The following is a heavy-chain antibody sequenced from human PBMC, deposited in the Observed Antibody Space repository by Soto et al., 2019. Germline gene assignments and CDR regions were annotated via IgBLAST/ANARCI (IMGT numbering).Heavy chain of an antibody. CDR1: GFTFSNFA. CDR2: IWYDGSNE. V-gene: IGHV3-33*06. Sequence: QVQLVESGGGVVQPGRSLRLSCAASGFTFSNFAMHWVRQAPGKGLEWVAIIWYDGSNEYYADSVKGRFTISRDNSRNTLYLQRSSLRAEDTAVYYCAKNRYPGIAAAGTTLDYWGQGTLVTVSS. D-gene: IGHD6-13*01. CDR3: AKNRYPGIAAAGTTLDY. J-gene: IGHJ4*02.